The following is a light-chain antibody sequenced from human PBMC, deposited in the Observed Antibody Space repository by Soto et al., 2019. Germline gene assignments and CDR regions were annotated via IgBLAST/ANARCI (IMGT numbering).Light chain of an antibody. Sequence: DIQMTQSPSSLSASVGDRVTITCRTSQSISTYLNWYQQKPGEAPKLLIYAASSLQGGVPSRFSGSGGDTDFSLTISSLQPEDIATYYCQQLNSYHSITFGQGTRLEIK. CDR3: QQLNSYHSIT. CDR1: QSISTY. CDR2: AAS. J-gene: IGKJ5*01. V-gene: IGKV1-39*01.